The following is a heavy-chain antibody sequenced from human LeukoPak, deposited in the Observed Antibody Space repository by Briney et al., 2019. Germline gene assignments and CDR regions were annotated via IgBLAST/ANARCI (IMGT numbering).Heavy chain of an antibody. V-gene: IGHV4-59*01. CDR3: ARVSTSNIVFDY. D-gene: IGHD2/OR15-2a*01. Sequence: SETLSLTCTVSGGSISSYYWSWIRQPPGKGLEWIGYIYYSGSTNYNPSLKSRVTISVDTSKNQFSLKLSSVTAADTAVYYCARVSTSNIVFDYWGQGTLVTVSS. J-gene: IGHJ4*02. CDR2: IYYSGST. CDR1: GGSISSYY.